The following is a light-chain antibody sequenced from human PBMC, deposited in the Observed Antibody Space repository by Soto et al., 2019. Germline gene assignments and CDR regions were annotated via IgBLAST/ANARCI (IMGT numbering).Light chain of an antibody. Sequence: QSVLTQPPSASGSPGQSVTISCTGTSSDVGGYNYVSWYQHHPDKAPKLIIYEFYKRPSGVPDRFSGSKSGNTASLTVSGLQAEDEAEYYCSSYAASDSFVVFGGGTKLTVL. V-gene: IGLV2-8*01. J-gene: IGLJ2*01. CDR2: EFY. CDR3: SSYAASDSFVV. CDR1: SSDVGGYNY.